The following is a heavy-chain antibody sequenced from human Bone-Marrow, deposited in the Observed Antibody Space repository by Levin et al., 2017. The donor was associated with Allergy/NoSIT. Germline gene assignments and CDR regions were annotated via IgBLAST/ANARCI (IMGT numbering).Heavy chain of an antibody. Sequence: GESLKISCAASGFTFSSYSMNWVRQAPGKGLEWVSYISSSSSTIYYADSVKGRFTISRDNAKNSLYLQMNSLRDEDTAVYYCARDWFLVYAIGMDVWGQGTTVTVSS. CDR2: ISSSSSTI. D-gene: IGHD2-8*01. J-gene: IGHJ6*02. V-gene: IGHV3-48*02. CDR3: ARDWFLVYAIGMDV. CDR1: GFTFSSYS.